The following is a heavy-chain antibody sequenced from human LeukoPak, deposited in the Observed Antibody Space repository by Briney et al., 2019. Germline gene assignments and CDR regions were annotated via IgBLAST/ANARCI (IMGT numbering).Heavy chain of an antibody. J-gene: IGHJ4*02. CDR1: GYTFTGYY. Sequence: ASVKVSCKASGYTFTGYYMHWVRQAPGQGLEWMGWINPNSGGTNYAQKFQGRVTMTRDTSISTAHMELSRLRSDDTAVYYCARAYGSGSYYNYVNFDYWGQGTLVTVSS. D-gene: IGHD3-10*01. V-gene: IGHV1-2*02. CDR3: ARAYGSGSYYNYVNFDY. CDR2: INPNSGGT.